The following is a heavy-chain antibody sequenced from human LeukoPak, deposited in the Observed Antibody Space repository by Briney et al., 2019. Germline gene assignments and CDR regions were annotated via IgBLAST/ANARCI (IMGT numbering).Heavy chain of an antibody. CDR1: GGSFSGYY. D-gene: IGHD2-2*02. CDR2: INHSGST. J-gene: IGHJ4*02. Sequence: SETLSLTCAVYGGSFSGYYWSWIRQPPGKGLEWIGEINHSGSTNYNPSLKSRVTISVDTSKNQCSLKLSSVTAADTAVYYCARGEGGCSSTSCYTYPFDYWGQGTLVTVSS. CDR3: ARGEGGCSSTSCYTYPFDY. V-gene: IGHV4-34*01.